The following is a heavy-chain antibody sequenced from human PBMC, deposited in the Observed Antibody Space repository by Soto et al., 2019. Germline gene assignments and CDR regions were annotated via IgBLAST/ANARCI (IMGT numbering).Heavy chain of an antibody. CDR1: GGSISSYY. Sequence: QVQLQESGPGLVKPSETLSLTCTVSGGSISSYYWCWSRQRPGKGLEWIGYIYYSESTNYNPSRKRRVTISLDTSTHQGSLELSSVTAADTAVDYCARLNKAADPDFWGQGTPVTVSS. J-gene: IGHJ4*02. CDR3: ARLNKAADPDF. D-gene: IGHD6-13*01. V-gene: IGHV4-59*12. CDR2: IYYSEST.